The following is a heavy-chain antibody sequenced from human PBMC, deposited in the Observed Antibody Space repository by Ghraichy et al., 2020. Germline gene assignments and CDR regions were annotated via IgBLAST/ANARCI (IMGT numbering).Heavy chain of an antibody. CDR1: GFTFSSYS. D-gene: IGHD3-10*01. V-gene: IGHV3-21*01. J-gene: IGHJ6*02. CDR3: ARDRKVRGVIIYYYYGIDV. Sequence: GSLRLSCAASGFTFSSYSMNWVRQAPGKGLEWVSSISSSSSYIYYADSVKGRFTISRDNAKNSLYLQMNSLRAEDTAVYYCARDRKVRGVIIYYYYGIDVWGQGTTVTVSS. CDR2: ISSSSSYI.